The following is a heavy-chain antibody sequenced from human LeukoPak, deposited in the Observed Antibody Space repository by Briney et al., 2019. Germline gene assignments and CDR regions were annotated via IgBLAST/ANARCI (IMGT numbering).Heavy chain of an antibody. CDR2: IYSGGST. CDR3: ARGDSVVTAAY. Sequence: PEGPLRLSCAASGFTVSRYYISWVRQAPGKGLEWVSVIYSGGSTYYADSVKGRFTISRDNSKNTLYLQMNSLRAEDTAVYYCARGDSVVTAAYWGQGTLVTVSS. J-gene: IGHJ4*02. CDR1: GFTVSRYY. D-gene: IGHD2-21*02. V-gene: IGHV3-53*01.